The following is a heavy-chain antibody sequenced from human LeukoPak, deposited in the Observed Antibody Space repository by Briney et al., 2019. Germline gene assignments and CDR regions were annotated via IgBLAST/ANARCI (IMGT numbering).Heavy chain of an antibody. CDR1: GYTFTGYY. CDR2: ISAYNGNT. D-gene: IGHD3-22*01. V-gene: IGHV1-18*04. Sequence: ASVKVSCKASGYTFTGYYMHWVRQAPGQGLEWMGWISAYNGNTNYAQKLQGRVTMTTDTSTSTAYMELRSLRSDDTAVYYCARAASVSYYDSSGYYYFDYWGQGTLVTVSS. J-gene: IGHJ4*02. CDR3: ARAASVSYYDSSGYYYFDY.